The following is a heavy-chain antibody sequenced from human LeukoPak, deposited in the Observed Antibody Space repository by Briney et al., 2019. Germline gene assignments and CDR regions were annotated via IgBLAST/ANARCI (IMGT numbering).Heavy chain of an antibody. D-gene: IGHD3-10*02. CDR3: AELGITMIGGV. Sequence: PGGSLRLSCAASGFTFKSYGMHWVRQAPGKGLEWVAFIWYDGSNKYYADSVKGRFTISRDNSKNTLYLQMNSLRAEDTAVYYCAELGITMIGGVWGKGTTVTISS. CDR2: IWYDGSNK. V-gene: IGHV3-30*02. J-gene: IGHJ6*04. CDR1: GFTFKSYG.